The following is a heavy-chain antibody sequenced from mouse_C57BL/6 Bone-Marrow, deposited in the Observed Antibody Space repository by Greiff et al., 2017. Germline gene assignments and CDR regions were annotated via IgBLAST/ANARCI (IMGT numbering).Heavy chain of an antibody. CDR2: IYPGNSDT. Sequence: EVKLVESGTVLARPGASVKMSCKTTGYTFTSYWMHWVKQRPGQGLEWIGAIYPGNSDTSYNQKFKGKAKLTAVTSASTAYMELSRLTNEDSAVYYSTRYEATVVDYWGQGTTLTVSS. J-gene: IGHJ2*01. CDR3: TRYEATVVDY. CDR1: GYTFTSYW. V-gene: IGHV1-5*01. D-gene: IGHD1-1*01.